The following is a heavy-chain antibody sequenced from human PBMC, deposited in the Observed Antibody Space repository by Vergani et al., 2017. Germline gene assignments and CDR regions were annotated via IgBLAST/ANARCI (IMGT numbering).Heavy chain of an antibody. CDR2: INHSGGT. CDR1: GDSLRGHY. V-gene: IGHV4-34*02. CDR3: ARHNLYGDSQTGIDY. Sequence: QVQLRQWGAGLVKPSETLSLTCGIYGDSLRGHYWSWIRQSPGRGLEWIGQINHSGGTHYNPSLESRVTISVDTSKNQFSLKLNSVTAADTAVYYCARHNLYGDSQTGIDYWGLGTLVIVSS. D-gene: IGHD4-17*01. J-gene: IGHJ4*02.